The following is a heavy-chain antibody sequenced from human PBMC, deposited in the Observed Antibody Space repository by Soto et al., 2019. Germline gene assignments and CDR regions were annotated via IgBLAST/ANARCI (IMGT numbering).Heavy chain of an antibody. V-gene: IGHV1-3*01. J-gene: IGHJ4*02. Sequence: ASVKVSCKAPGYTFTSYSMHLVRQAPGQRLEWMGWINAGNGNTKYSQKFQGRVTITRDTSASTAYMELSSLRSEDTAVYYCARSIVVVTAADYRGQGTLVTVSS. CDR1: GYTFTSYS. CDR3: ARSIVVVTAADY. D-gene: IGHD2-21*02. CDR2: INAGNGNT.